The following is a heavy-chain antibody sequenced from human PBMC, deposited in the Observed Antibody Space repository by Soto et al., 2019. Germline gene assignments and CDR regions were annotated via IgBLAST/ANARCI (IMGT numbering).Heavy chain of an antibody. CDR1: GGSISSGDYY. CDR2: IYYSGST. Sequence: SETLSLTCTVSGGSISSGDYYWSWIRQPPGKGLEWIGYIYYSGSTYYNPSLKSRVTISVDTSKNQFSLKLSSVTAADTAVYYCARAEDGSSSFYFDYWGQGTLVTVSS. V-gene: IGHV4-30-4*01. CDR3: ARAEDGSSSFYFDY. D-gene: IGHD6-6*01. J-gene: IGHJ4*02.